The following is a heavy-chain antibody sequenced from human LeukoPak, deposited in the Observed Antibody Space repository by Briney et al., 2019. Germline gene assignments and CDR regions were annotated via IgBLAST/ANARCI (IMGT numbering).Heavy chain of an antibody. CDR2: MNPNSGNT. D-gene: IGHD2-21*01. J-gene: IGHJ6*03. CDR1: GFTFTSYD. V-gene: IGHV1-8*03. Sequence: GASVKVSCKASGFTFTSYDINWGRQATGQGLEWMGWMNPNSGNTGYAQKFQGRVTITRNTSISTAYMELSSLRSEDTAVYYCARVNSNYYYMDVWGKGTTVTVSS. CDR3: ARVNSNYYYMDV.